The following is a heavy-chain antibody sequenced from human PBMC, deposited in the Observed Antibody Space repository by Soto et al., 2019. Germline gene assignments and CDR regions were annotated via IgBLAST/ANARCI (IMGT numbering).Heavy chain of an antibody. CDR2: IYYSGST. J-gene: IGHJ4*02. CDR3: ARNTRGYSYGLIDY. V-gene: IGHV4-39*01. Sequence: SETLSLTCTVSGGSISSSSYYWGWIRQPPGKGLEWIGSIYYSGSTYYNPSLKSRVTISVDTSKNQFSLKLSSVTAADTAVYYCARNTRGYSYGLIDYWGQGTLVTVSS. D-gene: IGHD5-18*01. CDR1: GGSISSSSYY.